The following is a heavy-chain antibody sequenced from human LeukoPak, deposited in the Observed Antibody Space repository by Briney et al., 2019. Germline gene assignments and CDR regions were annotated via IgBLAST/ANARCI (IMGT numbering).Heavy chain of an antibody. V-gene: IGHV3-23*01. CDR2: ISSSGSGGNT. D-gene: IGHD1-26*01. J-gene: IGHJ2*01. Sequence: GGSLRLSCAASGFTFSSYWMNWARQAPGKGLEWVSGISSSGSGGNTYYADSVKGRFTISRDSSRNTLFLHMNTLRAEDTAIYAKDRTVGASYWYFDLWGRGTLVTVSS. CDR1: GFTFSSYW. CDR3: DRTVGASYWYFDL.